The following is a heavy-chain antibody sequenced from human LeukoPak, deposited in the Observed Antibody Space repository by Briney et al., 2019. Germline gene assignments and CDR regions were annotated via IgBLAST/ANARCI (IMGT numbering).Heavy chain of an antibody. D-gene: IGHD1-26*01. Sequence: PSETLSLTCTVSGGSMTIHYWRSSRQPPGKGLEWIGYIYYSGSTNYNPSLKSRVTISVDTSKNQFSLKLSSVTAAETAVYYCARIIVGATRNHYMDVWGKGTTVTVSS. J-gene: IGHJ6*03. CDR2: IYYSGST. CDR3: ARIIVGATRNHYMDV. CDR1: GGSMTIHY. V-gene: IGHV4-59*08.